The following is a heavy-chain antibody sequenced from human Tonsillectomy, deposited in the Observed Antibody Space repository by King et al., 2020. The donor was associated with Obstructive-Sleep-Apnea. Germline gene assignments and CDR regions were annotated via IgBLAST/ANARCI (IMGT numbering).Heavy chain of an antibody. CDR3: AKDGIDSFDH. D-gene: IGHD1-26*01. V-gene: IGHV3-30*02. CDR1: GFTVNSSG. J-gene: IGHJ4*02. Sequence: QVQLVESGGGVVQPGRSLRLSCAASGFTVNSSGMHWVRQAPGKGLEWVTFMRHDGSDKYYADSVKGRFTVSRDNSKNTLYLQMNSLRAADTAVYYCAKDGIDSFDHWGQGTLVTVSS. CDR2: MRHDGSDK.